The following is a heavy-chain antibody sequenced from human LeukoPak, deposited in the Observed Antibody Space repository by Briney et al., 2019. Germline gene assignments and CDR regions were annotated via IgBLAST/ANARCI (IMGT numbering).Heavy chain of an antibody. CDR2: IIPIFGTA. CDR1: GGTFISYA. J-gene: IGHJ1*01. V-gene: IGHV1-69*01. Sequence: GASVKVSCKASGGTFISYAISWVRQAPGQGLEWMGGIIPIFGTANYAQKLQGRVTITADESTSTAYMELSSLRSEDTAVYYCASRPLQWLVPLHFQHWGQGTLVTVSS. CDR3: ASRPLQWLVPLHFQH. D-gene: IGHD6-19*01.